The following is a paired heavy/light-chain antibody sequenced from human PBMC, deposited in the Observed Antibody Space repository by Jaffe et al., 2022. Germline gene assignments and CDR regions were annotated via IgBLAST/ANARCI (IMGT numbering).Light chain of an antibody. Sequence: EIVMTQSPATLSVSPGERVTLSCRASQSINRNLAWYQQKPGQAPRLLIYGASTRATGSPGRFSGSGSGTEFSLTISSLQSEDFAVYYCQQYNNWPPKTFGQGTKVEIK. J-gene: IGKJ1*01. V-gene: IGKV3-15*01. CDR3: QQYNNWPPKT. CDR2: GAS. CDR1: QSINRN.
Heavy chain of an antibody. CDR1: GFTFSNFG. J-gene: IGHJ3*02. CDR2: IRYDGKNT. V-gene: IGHV3-30*02. Sequence: QVQLVESGGGVVQPGGSLRLSCAASGFTFSNFGMHWVRQAPGKGLECVAFIRYDGKNTYHGDSVKGRFTISRDNAKNILYLQMNSLRAEDTAVYYCAKSFNPFFDYDAFDIWGQGAMVTVS. CDR3: AKSFNPFFDYDAFDI. D-gene: IGHD5-12*01.